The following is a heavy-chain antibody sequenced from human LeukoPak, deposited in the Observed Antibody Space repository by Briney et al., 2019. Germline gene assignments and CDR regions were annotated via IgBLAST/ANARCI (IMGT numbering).Heavy chain of an antibody. CDR2: INQDDTQK. J-gene: IGHJ4*02. Sequence: PGGSLRLSCAASGLTFTYYWMSWVRQAPRKGLEWVANINQDDTQKYYVDSVKGRFAISKDNAKNSLYLQMNSLRVEDTAVYYCAKVGRSGWPLDNWGQGTLVTVSS. D-gene: IGHD6-19*01. CDR3: AKVGRSGWPLDN. V-gene: IGHV3-7*01. CDR1: GLTFTYYW.